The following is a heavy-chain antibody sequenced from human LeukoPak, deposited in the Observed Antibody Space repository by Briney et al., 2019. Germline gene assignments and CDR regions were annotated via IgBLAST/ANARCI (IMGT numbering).Heavy chain of an antibody. CDR1: GGSFSGYY. CDR3: ARVIAAAGTNWFDP. V-gene: IGHV4-59*12. Sequence: SETLSLTCAVYGGSFSGYYWSWIRQPPGKGLEWIGYIYYSGSTYYNPSLKSRVTISVDRSKNQFSLKLSSVTAADTAVYYCARVIAAAGTNWFDPWGQGTLVTVSS. J-gene: IGHJ5*02. CDR2: IYYSGST. D-gene: IGHD6-13*01.